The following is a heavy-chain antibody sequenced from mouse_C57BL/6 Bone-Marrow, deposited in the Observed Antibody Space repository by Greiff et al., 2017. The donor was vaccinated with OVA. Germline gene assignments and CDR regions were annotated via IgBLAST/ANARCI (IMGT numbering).Heavy chain of an antibody. V-gene: IGHV5-4*01. CDR3: ARDGIVTLDY. CDR2: ISDGGSYT. Sequence: DVKLVESGGGLVKPGGSLKLSCAASGFTFSSYAMSWVRQTPEKRLEWVATISDGGSYTYYPDNVKGRFTISRDNAKNNLYLQMSHLKSEDTAMYYCARDGIVTLDYWGQGTTLTVSS. D-gene: IGHD2-5*01. J-gene: IGHJ2*01. CDR1: GFTFSSYA.